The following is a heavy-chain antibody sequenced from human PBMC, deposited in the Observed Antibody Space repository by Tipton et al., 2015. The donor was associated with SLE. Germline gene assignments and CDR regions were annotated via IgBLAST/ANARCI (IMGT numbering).Heavy chain of an antibody. V-gene: IGHV4-38-2*02. CDR3: ARPTGDKWAFDI. J-gene: IGHJ3*02. CDR2: IYHSGST. Sequence: TLSLTCTVSGYSISSGYYWGWIRQPPGKGLEWIGSIYHSGSTNYNPSLKSRVTISVDTSKNQFSLKLSSVTAADTAVYYCARPTGDKWAFDIWGQGTMVTVSS. D-gene: IGHD7-27*01. CDR1: GYSISSGYY.